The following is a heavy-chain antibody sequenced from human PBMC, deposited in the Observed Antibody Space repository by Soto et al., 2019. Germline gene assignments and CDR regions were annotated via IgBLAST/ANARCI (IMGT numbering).Heavy chain of an antibody. CDR2: NIPIFGTA. Sequence: GASVKVSCKASTYNFKTLIISWVRQAPGQGLEWMGGNIPIFGTANYAQKFQGRVTITADKSTSTAYMELSSLRSEDTAVYYCARGYYYDSSGYYPHYYYDMDVWGQGTTVTVSS. CDR3: ARGYYYDSSGYYPHYYYDMDV. V-gene: IGHV1-69*06. D-gene: IGHD3-22*01. CDR1: TYNFKTLI. J-gene: IGHJ6*02.